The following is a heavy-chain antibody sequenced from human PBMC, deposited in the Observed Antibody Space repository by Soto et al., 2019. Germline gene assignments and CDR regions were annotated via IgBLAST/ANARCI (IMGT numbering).Heavy chain of an antibody. CDR1: GFTFSSYA. CDR3: AKDWTATPYYYYGMDV. D-gene: IGHD6-25*01. CDR2: ISGSGGST. Sequence: QPGGSLRLSCAASGFTFSSYAMSWVRQAPGKGLEWVSAISGSGGSTYYADSVKGRFTLSRDNSKNTLYLQMNSLRAEDTAVYYCAKDWTATPYYYYGMDVWGQGTTVTVSS. J-gene: IGHJ6*02. V-gene: IGHV3-23*01.